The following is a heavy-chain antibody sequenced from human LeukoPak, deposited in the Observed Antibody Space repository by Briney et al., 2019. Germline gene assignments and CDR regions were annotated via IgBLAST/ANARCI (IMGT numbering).Heavy chain of an antibody. J-gene: IGHJ4*02. D-gene: IGHD3-9*01. CDR2: IYYSGST. V-gene: IGHV4-59*12. Sequence: SETLSLTCTVSGGSISSYYWSWIRQPPGKGLEWIGYIYYSGSTNYNPSLKSRVTISVDTSKNQFSLKLSSVTAADTAVYYCARDGDYDILTGSRGFDYWGQGTLVTVSS. CDR3: ARDGDYDILTGSRGFDY. CDR1: GGSISSYY.